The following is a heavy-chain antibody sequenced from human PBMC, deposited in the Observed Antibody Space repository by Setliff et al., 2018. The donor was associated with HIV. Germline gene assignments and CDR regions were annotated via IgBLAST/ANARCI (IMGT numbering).Heavy chain of an antibody. Sequence: PGGSLRLSCAASGFTFSSHWMSWVRQAPGKGLEWVANIKQDGSEKYYVDSVKGRFTISRDNAKKSLYLQMNSLRAEDTAVYYCARPWAFVFWGQGTLVTVSS. J-gene: IGHJ4*02. V-gene: IGHV3-7*01. CDR1: GFTFSSHW. CDR3: ARPWAFVF. CDR2: IKQDGSEK. D-gene: IGHD3-3*01.